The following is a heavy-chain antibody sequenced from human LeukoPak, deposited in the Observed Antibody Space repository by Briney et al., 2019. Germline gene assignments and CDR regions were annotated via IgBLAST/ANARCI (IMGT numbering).Heavy chain of an antibody. D-gene: IGHD6-19*01. CDR1: GGSISSSSYY. Sequence: SETLSLTCTVSGGSISSSSYYWSWIRQPPGKGLEWIGYIYYSGSTYYNPSLKSRVTISVDTSKNQFSLKLSSVTAADTAVYYCARMVRYSSGWASYYFDYWGQGTLVTVSS. V-gene: IGHV4-39*07. J-gene: IGHJ4*02. CDR3: ARMVRYSSGWASYYFDY. CDR2: IYYSGST.